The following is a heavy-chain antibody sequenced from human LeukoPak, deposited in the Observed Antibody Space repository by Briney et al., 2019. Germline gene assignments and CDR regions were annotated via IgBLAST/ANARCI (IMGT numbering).Heavy chain of an antibody. CDR1: GGSVNTYS. CDR3: ARLRRDINDWYADDC. V-gene: IGHV4-4*07. J-gene: IGHJ4*02. Sequence: SETLSLTCSVPGGSVNTYSGSWIRQSAGKGLEWIGRISITEGTNYNPSLKSRVSMSVDASKNQVSLKLGPVTAADTAVYYCARLRRDINDWYADDCWGQGTLVTVSS. D-gene: IGHD6-19*01. CDR2: ISITEGT.